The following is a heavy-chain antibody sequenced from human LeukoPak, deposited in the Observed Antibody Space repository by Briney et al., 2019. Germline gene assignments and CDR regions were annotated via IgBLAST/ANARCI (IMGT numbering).Heavy chain of an antibody. CDR3: ARDWAGDYVRNWYFDL. Sequence: SETLSLTCTVSGGSISSYYWSWIRQPPGKGLEWIGYIYYSGSTNNNPSLKSRVTISVDTSKNQFSLKLSSVTAADTAVYYCARDWAGDYVRNWYFDLWGRGTLVTVSS. D-gene: IGHD4-17*01. V-gene: IGHV4-59*01. J-gene: IGHJ2*01. CDR2: IYYSGST. CDR1: GGSISSYY.